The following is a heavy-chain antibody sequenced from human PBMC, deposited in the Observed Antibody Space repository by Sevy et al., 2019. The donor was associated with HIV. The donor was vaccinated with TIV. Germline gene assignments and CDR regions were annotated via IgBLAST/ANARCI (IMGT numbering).Heavy chain of an antibody. J-gene: IGHJ4*02. D-gene: IGHD3-10*01. Sequence: GGSLGLSCAAYGFNFSTYWMSWVRQAPGKGLEWVANIKQDGSETHYVDSVKGRFSISRDNAKNSVFLQMNSLRAEDTAVYYCARHKLLWFGEASPTFDYWGQGTLVTVSS. V-gene: IGHV3-7*01. CDR2: IKQDGSET. CDR3: ARHKLLWFGEASPTFDY. CDR1: GFNFSTYW.